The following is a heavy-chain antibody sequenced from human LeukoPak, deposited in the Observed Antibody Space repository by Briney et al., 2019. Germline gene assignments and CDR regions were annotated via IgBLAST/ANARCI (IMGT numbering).Heavy chain of an antibody. CDR2: ISGSGGST. Sequence: GGSLRLSCAASEITLSNYWIHWVRQAPGKGLEWVSAISGSGGSTYYADSVKGRFTISRDNSKNTLYLQMNSLRAEDTAVYYCAKGGYGDYGDYFDYWGQGTLVTVSS. J-gene: IGHJ4*02. V-gene: IGHV3-23*01. D-gene: IGHD4-17*01. CDR1: EITLSNYW. CDR3: AKGGYGDYGDYFDY.